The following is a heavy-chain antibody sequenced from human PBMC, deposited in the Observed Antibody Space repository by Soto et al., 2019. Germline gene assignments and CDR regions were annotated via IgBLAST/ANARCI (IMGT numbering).Heavy chain of an antibody. CDR3: AREVFYCSGGSCYSPHYYYYYMDV. CDR2: INHSGST. J-gene: IGHJ6*03. CDR1: GGSFSGYY. Sequence: PSETLSLTCAVYGGSFSGYYWSWIRQPPGKGLEWIGEINHSGSTNYNPSLKSRVTISVDTSKNQFSLKLSSVTAADTAVYYCAREVFYCSGGSCYSPHYYYYYMDVWGKGTTVTVSS. V-gene: IGHV4-34*01. D-gene: IGHD2-15*01.